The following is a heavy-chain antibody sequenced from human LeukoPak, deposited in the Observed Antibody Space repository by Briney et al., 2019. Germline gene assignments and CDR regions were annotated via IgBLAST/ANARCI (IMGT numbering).Heavy chain of an antibody. D-gene: IGHD6-19*01. Sequence: GGSLRLSCAASGFTFSSYSMNWVRQAPGKGLEWVSSISSSSSYIYYADSVKGRFTISRDNAKNSLYLQMNSLRAEDTAVYYCARDRQPAYSSGCPDYWGQGTPVTASS. CDR2: ISSSSSYI. CDR3: ARDRQPAYSSGCPDY. J-gene: IGHJ4*02. V-gene: IGHV3-21*04. CDR1: GFTFSSYS.